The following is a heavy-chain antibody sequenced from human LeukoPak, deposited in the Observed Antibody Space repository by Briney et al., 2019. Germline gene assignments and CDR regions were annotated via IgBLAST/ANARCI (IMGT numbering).Heavy chain of an antibody. D-gene: IGHD6-13*01. Sequence: PGGSLRLSCAASGFTFSSYAMSWVRQAPGKGLEWVSAISGSGGSTYYADSVKGRFTISRDNSKNTLYLQMNSLRAEDTAVYYCARAPKGYSSSWYGGGPGYYYYMDVWGKGTTVTVSS. V-gene: IGHV3-23*01. J-gene: IGHJ6*03. CDR3: ARAPKGYSSSWYGGGPGYYYYMDV. CDR1: GFTFSSYA. CDR2: ISGSGGST.